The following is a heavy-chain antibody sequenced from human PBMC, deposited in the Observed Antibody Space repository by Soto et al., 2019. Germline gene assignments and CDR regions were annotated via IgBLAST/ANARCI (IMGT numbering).Heavy chain of an antibody. V-gene: IGHV4-59*01. J-gene: IGHJ4*02. Sequence: QVQLQESGPGLVKPSETLSLTCTVSGGSISSYYWSWIRQPPGKGLEWIGYIYYSGGTNYNPSLKSRVTISVDTSKNQFSLKLSSVTAADTAVYYCARGLTGTTFDYWGQGTLVTVSS. D-gene: IGHD1-7*01. CDR3: ARGLTGTTFDY. CDR2: IYYSGGT. CDR1: GGSISSYY.